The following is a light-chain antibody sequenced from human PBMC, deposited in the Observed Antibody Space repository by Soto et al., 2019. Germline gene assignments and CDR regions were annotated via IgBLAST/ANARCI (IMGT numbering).Light chain of an antibody. V-gene: IGKV3-20*01. Sequence: EIVLTQSPGTLSLSPGERATLSCRASQSVSSSYLAWYQQKPGQAPRLLIYGASSRATGIPARFSGRGSGTEFTLTISSLQSEDIATYYCQQSYTTPLTFGQGTKVDIK. CDR3: QQSYTTPLT. CDR1: QSVSSSY. J-gene: IGKJ1*01. CDR2: GAS.